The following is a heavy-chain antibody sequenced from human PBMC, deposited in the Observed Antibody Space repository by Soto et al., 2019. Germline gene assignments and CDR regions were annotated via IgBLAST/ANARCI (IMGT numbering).Heavy chain of an antibody. V-gene: IGHV3-11*01. D-gene: IGHD3-3*01. Sequence: QVQLVESGGGLVKPGGSLRLSCAASGFTFRDYYMSWIRQAPGKGLEWVSYISSSGSTIYYADSVKGRFTISRDNAKNSLYLQMNSLRAEDTAVYYCARDNQYDFWSGYYTADAFDIWGQGTMVTVSS. CDR3: ARDNQYDFWSGYYTADAFDI. J-gene: IGHJ3*02. CDR1: GFTFRDYY. CDR2: ISSSGSTI.